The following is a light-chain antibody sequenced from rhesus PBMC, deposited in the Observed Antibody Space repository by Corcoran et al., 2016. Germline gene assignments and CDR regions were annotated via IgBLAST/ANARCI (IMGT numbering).Light chain of an antibody. CDR2: YAS. V-gene: IGKV1S14*01. Sequence: DIQMTQSPSSLSASVGDTVTITCRASQGISNNLAWYQQKPGKFPKLLIYYASTLQSGVPSRFSGSGAGTDFTLTIISLQPEDFATYYCQHDIDTPYSFGQGTKVEIK. CDR3: QHDIDTPYS. CDR1: QGISNN. J-gene: IGKJ2*01.